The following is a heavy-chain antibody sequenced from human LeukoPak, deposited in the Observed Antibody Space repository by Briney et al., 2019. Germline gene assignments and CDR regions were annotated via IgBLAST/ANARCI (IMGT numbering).Heavy chain of an antibody. D-gene: IGHD3-10*01. V-gene: IGHV3-30*02. Sequence: PGGSLRLSCAASGFIFSSYGMHWVRQAPGKGLEWVAFIRYDGSKKYYADSVKGRFTISRDNSKNTLYLQMSSLRAEDTAVYYCAKSRGSGTYYMDVWGKGTTVTISS. CDR2: IRYDGSKK. CDR3: AKSRGSGTYYMDV. J-gene: IGHJ6*03. CDR1: GFIFSSYG.